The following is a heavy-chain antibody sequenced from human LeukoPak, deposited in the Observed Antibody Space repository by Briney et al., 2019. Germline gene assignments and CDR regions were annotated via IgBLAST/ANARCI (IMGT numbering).Heavy chain of an antibody. CDR2: IYYSGSP. J-gene: IGHJ5*02. CDR1: GGSISSGDYY. CDR3: ARVRSQLLSVWFDP. V-gene: IGHV4-30-4*08. D-gene: IGHD2-2*01. Sequence: SETLSLTCTVSGGSISSGDYYWSWIRQPPGKGLEWIGYIYYSGSPYYNPSLKSRVTISVDTSKNQFSLKLSSVTAADTAMYYCARVRSQLLSVWFDPWGQGTLVTVSS.